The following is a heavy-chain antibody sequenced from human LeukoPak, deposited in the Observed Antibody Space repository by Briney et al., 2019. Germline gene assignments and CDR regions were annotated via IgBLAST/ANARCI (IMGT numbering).Heavy chain of an antibody. CDR2: ISSSSSTI. J-gene: IGHJ4*02. D-gene: IGHD6-6*01. CDR3: ARDPYSSSVTHFDY. Sequence: PGGSLRLSCAASGFTFSSYSMNWVRQAPGKGLEWVSYISSSSSTIYYADSVKGRFTISRDNAKNSLYLQMNSLRAEDTAVYYCARDPYSSSVTHFDYWGQGTLVTVSS. V-gene: IGHV3-48*04. CDR1: GFTFSSYS.